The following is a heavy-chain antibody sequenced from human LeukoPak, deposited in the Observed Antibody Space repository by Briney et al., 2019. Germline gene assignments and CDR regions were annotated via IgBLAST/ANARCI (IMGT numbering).Heavy chain of an antibody. J-gene: IGHJ4*02. CDR3: ARTPYSSGPDY. V-gene: IGHV1-46*01. CDR2: INPSGGST. CDR1: GYTFTSYY. D-gene: IGHD6-19*01. Sequence: ASVKVSCKASGYTFTSYYMHWVRQAPGQGLEWMGIINPSGGSTSYAQKFQGRVTMTRDTSTSTVYMELNSLRDEDTAVYYCARTPYSSGPDYWGQGTLVTVSS.